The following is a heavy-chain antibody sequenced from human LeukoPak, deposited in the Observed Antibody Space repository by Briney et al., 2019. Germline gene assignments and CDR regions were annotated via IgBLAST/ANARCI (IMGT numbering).Heavy chain of an antibody. Sequence: PPETLSLTCTVSGDATSSSNYYWAWIRQPPGKGLEWLESIFYIGTTHYNPSLKSRVTICVDTSKNQFSLKLTSVTAADTAVYYCARLSNYGGRSGDGYWGQGTLVTVSS. CDR1: GDATSSSNYY. D-gene: IGHD4-23*01. CDR2: IFYIGTT. J-gene: IGHJ4*02. V-gene: IGHV4-39*01. CDR3: ARLSNYGGRSGDGY.